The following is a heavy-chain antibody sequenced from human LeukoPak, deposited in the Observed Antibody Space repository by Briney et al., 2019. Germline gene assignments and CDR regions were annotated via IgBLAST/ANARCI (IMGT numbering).Heavy chain of an antibody. Sequence: PSETLSLTCTVSGGSISSGSYYWSWIRQPAGKGLEWIGRIYTSGSTNYNPSLKSRVTISVDTSKNQFSLNLASVTAADTGVYYCARLRALGGRKYHYYYMDVWGKGTPVTISS. J-gene: IGHJ6*03. CDR3: ARLRALGGRKYHYYYMDV. V-gene: IGHV4-61*02. CDR2: IYTSGST. D-gene: IGHD3-10*01. CDR1: GGSISSGSYY.